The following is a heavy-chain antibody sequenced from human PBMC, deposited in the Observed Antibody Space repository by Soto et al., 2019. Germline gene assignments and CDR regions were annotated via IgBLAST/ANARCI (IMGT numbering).Heavy chain of an antibody. D-gene: IGHD5-12*01. V-gene: IGHV1-8*01. CDR3: AREDGYIFDY. CDR2: MNPNTGDT. Sequence: QVQLEQSGAEVKKPGASVKVSCVASGYTFISYDINWVRQATGQGLEWMGWMNPNTGDTGYAQKFQGRVTMTRNTSINTANLELSSLRSDDTAVYFCAREDGYIFDYWGQGTLVTVSS. J-gene: IGHJ4*02. CDR1: GYTFISYD.